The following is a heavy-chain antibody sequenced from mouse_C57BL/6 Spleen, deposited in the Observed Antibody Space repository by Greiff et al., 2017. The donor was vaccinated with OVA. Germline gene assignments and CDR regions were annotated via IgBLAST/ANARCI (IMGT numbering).Heavy chain of an antibody. CDR2: IYPGSGST. J-gene: IGHJ4*01. D-gene: IGHD1-1*01. V-gene: IGHV1-55*01. Sequence: QVQLQQPGAELVKPGASVTMSCKASGYTFTSYWITWVKQRPGPGLEWIGDIYPGSGSTNYNEKFTSKATLTVDTSSITAYMQLSSLTSEDSAVYYCARKGSNYYAMDYWGQGTSVTVSS. CDR3: ARKGSNYYAMDY. CDR1: GYTFTSYW.